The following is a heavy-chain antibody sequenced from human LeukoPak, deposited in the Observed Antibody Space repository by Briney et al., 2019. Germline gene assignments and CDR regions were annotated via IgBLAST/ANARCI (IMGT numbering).Heavy chain of an antibody. V-gene: IGHV4-30-4*01. J-gene: IGHJ5*02. Sequence: SETLSLTCTVSGGSISSGDYYWSWIRQPPGKGLEWIGYIYYSGSTYYSPSLKSRVTISVDTSKNQFSLKLSSVTAADTAVYYCARDHPTGWFDPWGQGTLVTVSS. CDR1: GGSISSGDYY. CDR3: ARDHPTGWFDP. CDR2: IYYSGST.